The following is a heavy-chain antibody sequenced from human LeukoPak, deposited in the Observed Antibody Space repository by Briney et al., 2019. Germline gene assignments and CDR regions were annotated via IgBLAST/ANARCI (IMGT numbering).Heavy chain of an antibody. V-gene: IGHV4-34*01. D-gene: IGHD3-10*01. J-gene: IGHJ4*02. CDR2: INHSGST. CDR3: ARVRAYYYGLLEY. Sequence: SETLSLTCAVYGGSFSGYYWSWIRQPPGKGLEWIGEINHSGSTNYNPSLKSRVTISVVTSKNQFSLKLSSVTAADTAVYYCARVRAYYYGLLEYWGQGTLVTVSS. CDR1: GGSFSGYY.